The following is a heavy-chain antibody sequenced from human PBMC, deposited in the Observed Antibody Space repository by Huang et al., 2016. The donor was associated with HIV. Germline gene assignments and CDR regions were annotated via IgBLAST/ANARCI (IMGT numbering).Heavy chain of an antibody. D-gene: IGHD6-19*01. CDR2: LNPNSGKT. CDR1: GYIFSNYD. Sequence: QVQLVQSGPEVKKPGASVKVSCQTSGYIFSNYDINWVRQAPGQGLQWMGWLNPNSGKTAYGQNFQGRGTLTRSTSTGAAYMVLNSLTSQDTAVYYCARLTSGWYQDYWGQGTPVTVSS. J-gene: IGHJ4*02. V-gene: IGHV1-8*01. CDR3: ARLTSGWYQDY.